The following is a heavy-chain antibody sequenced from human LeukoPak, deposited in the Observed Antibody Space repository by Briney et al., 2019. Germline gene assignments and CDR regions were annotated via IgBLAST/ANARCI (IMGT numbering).Heavy chain of an antibody. D-gene: IGHD1-1*01. Sequence: PSETLSLTCTVSGDSVTSSSYSSGWIRQSPGKGLEWIGTIYYYGSTYYNPSLKSRVTISVDTSKNQFSLKLSSVTAADTAVYYCARVRQPKGAFDIWGQGTMVTVSS. CDR3: ARVRQPKGAFDI. CDR1: GDSVTSSSYS. J-gene: IGHJ3*02. CDR2: IYYYGST. V-gene: IGHV4-39*07.